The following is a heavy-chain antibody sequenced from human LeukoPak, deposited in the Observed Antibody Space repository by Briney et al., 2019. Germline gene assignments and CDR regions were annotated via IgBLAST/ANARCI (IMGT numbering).Heavy chain of an antibody. D-gene: IGHD1-1*01. CDR1: GYTFSSYY. CDR3: ARVTTGITNTFDI. J-gene: IGHJ3*02. Sequence: ASVKVSCKASGYTFSSYYMNWVRQAPGQGLEWMGIINPSDGSTSYAQKFQGRLTMTRDTSTSTVYMEMSSLRSEDTALYYCARVTTGITNTFDIWGQGTMVTVSS. CDR2: INPSDGST. V-gene: IGHV1-46*01.